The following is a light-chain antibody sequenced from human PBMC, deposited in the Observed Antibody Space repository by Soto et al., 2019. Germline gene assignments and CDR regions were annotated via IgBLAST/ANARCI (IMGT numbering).Light chain of an antibody. CDR3: QQYGSSGT. CDR1: QSVLYRPKNKNY. Sequence: DLLMTPSPDSLAVSLGERATINCKSSQSVLYRPKNKNYLAWYQQKPGQPPKLLIYWASTRESGVPDRFSGSGSGTDFTLTISRLEPEDFAVYYCQQYGSSGTFGQGTKGGYQ. J-gene: IGKJ1*01. V-gene: IGKV4-1*01. CDR2: WAS.